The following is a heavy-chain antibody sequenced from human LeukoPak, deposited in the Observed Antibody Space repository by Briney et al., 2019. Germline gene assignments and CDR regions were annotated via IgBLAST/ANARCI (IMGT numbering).Heavy chain of an antibody. Sequence: GGSLRLSCAASGFTFSSYAMHWVRQAPGKGLEWVAVISYDGSNKYYAGSVKGRFTISRDNSKNTLYLQMNSLRAEDTAVYYCARGSGFYGMDVWGKGTTVTVSS. J-gene: IGHJ6*04. V-gene: IGHV3-30*04. CDR1: GFTFSSYA. CDR3: ARGSGFYGMDV. CDR2: ISYDGSNK. D-gene: IGHD3-3*01.